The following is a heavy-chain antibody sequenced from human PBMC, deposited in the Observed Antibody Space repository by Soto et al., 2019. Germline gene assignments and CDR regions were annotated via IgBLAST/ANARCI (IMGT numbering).Heavy chain of an antibody. J-gene: IGHJ4*02. V-gene: IGHV3-23*01. D-gene: IGHD3-9*01. Sequence: LRLSCAASGFTFSNAWMSWVRQAPGKGLEWVSAFSGSGGSTYYADSVKGRFTISRDNSKNTLYLQMNSLRAEDTAVYYCAKDLPYYDILTGFPDYWGQGTLVTVSS. CDR3: AKDLPYYDILTGFPDY. CDR2: FSGSGGST. CDR1: GFTFSNAW.